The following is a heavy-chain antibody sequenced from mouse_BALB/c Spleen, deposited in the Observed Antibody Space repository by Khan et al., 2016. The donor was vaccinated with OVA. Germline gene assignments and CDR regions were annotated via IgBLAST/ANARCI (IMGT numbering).Heavy chain of an antibody. J-gene: IGHJ2*01. CDR3: ARPAYDGYYDY. Sequence: QVQLQQSGPELVRPGVSVKISCKGSGFTFTDYAMHWVKQSHAKSKEWIGLISTYSGNTNYNQKFKGQATMTGDKSSNTAYRELARLTSEDSAIYYSARPAYDGYYDYWGQGTTLTVSS. CDR1: GFTFTDYA. V-gene: IGHV1S137*01. CDR2: ISTYSGNT. D-gene: IGHD2-3*01.